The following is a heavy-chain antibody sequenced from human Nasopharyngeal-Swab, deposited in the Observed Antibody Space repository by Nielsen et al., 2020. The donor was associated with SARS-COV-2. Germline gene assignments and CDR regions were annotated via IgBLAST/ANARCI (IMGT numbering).Heavy chain of an antibody. D-gene: IGHD6-13*01. CDR2: ISSSSSYI. CDR3: ARDGAAADAFDI. J-gene: IGHJ3*02. Sequence: GGSLRLSCAASGFTFSSYSMNWVRQAPGKGLEWVSSISSSSSYIYYGDSVKGRFTISRDNAKNSLYLQMNSLRAEDTAVYYCARDGAAADAFDIWGQGTMVTVSS. CDR1: GFTFSSYS. V-gene: IGHV3-21*01.